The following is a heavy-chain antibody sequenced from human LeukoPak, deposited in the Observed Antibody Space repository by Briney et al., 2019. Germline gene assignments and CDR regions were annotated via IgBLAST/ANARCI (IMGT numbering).Heavy chain of an antibody. CDR3: ARDGLSATYGSSLPIDY. V-gene: IGHV1-2*02. CDR1: GYTFTGYY. D-gene: IGHD6-13*01. Sequence: ASVKVSCKASGYTFTGYYMHWVRQAPGQGLEWMGWINPNSGGTNYAQKFQGRVTMTRDTSISTAYMELSRLRSDDTAVYYCARDGLSATYGSSLPIDYWGQGTLVTVSS. CDR2: INPNSGGT. J-gene: IGHJ4*02.